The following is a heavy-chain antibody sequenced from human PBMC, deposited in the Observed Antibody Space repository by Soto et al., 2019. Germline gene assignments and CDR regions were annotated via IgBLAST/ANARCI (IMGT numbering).Heavy chain of an antibody. CDR2: IFYAGDT. J-gene: IGHJ5*02. Sequence: SETLSLTCTVSGESIATGSFYWSWIRLQSGKGPEWIGSIFYAGDTYYNPSLKSRVEISLDGSQNQFSLNLRSVTAADTAVYYCAREGDYRTWFEPWGPGTLVTVSS. D-gene: IGHD4-17*01. CDR3: AREGDYRTWFEP. CDR1: GESIATGSFY. V-gene: IGHV4-31*03.